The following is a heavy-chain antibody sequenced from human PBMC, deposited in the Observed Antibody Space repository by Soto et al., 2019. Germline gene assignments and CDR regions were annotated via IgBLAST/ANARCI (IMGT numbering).Heavy chain of an antibody. D-gene: IGHD6-25*01. CDR2: ISAYTGNT. V-gene: IGHV1-18*01. CDR1: GYTFTSYG. Sequence: QVHLVQSGAEVKKPGASVKVSCKTSGYTFTSYGINWVRQAPGQGLEWMRWISAYTGNTVYAQMFQGRLTLTTDTSTSTAYMELRRLTSDDTAVYYCARDTSGWTWGQGTLVTVSS. J-gene: IGHJ5*02. CDR3: ARDTSGWT.